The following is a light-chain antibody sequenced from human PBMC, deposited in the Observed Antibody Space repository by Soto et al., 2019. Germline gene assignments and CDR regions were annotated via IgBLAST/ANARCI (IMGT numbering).Light chain of an antibody. CDR2: GAS. CDR3: QYYDTFRT. J-gene: IGKJ1*01. V-gene: IGKV3-20*01. CDR1: QSVDSTY. Sequence: EIVLTQSPGTLSLSPGERATLSCRASQSVDSTYLTWYQQKPGQAPRLLIYGASGRATGIPDRFSGSGSGTDFTLTISRLEPEDLAVYYCQYYDTFRTFGQGTKVEIK.